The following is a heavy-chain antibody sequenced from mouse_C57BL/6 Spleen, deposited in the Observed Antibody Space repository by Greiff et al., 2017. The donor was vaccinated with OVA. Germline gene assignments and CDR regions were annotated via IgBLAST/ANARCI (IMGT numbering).Heavy chain of an antibody. V-gene: IGHV1-61*01. D-gene: IGHD2-4*01. CDR1: GYTFTSYW. J-gene: IGHJ3*01. CDR2: IYPSDSET. Sequence: QVQLQQPGAELVRPGSSVKLSCKASGYTFTSYWMDWVKQRAGQGLEWIGNIYPSDSETHYNQKFKDKATLTVDKSSSTAYMQLSSLTSEDSAVYYCARRRDYGFAYWGQGTLVTVSA. CDR3: ARRRDYGFAY.